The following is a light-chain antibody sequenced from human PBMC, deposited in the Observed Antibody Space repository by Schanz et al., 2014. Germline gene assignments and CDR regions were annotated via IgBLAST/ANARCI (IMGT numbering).Light chain of an antibody. CDR3: QQYGSSPPYT. J-gene: IGKJ2*01. CDR2: GAS. Sequence: EIVMTQSPATLSVSPGERATLSCRASQSVSSNLAWYQRKPGQAPRLLIYGASTRATGIPARFSGSGSGTEFTLTISSLQSEDFAVYYCQQYGSSPPYTFGQGTKLEIK. CDR1: QSVSSN. V-gene: IGKV3-15*01.